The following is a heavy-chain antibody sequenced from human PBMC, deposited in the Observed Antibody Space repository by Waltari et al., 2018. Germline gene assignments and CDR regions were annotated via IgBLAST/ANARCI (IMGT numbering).Heavy chain of an antibody. Sequence: QVQLAQSGAEVKKPGASVKVSGKASGYTFTAYLIHWVRQAPGQGLEWMGRINPYSGDTDLAQKFQGRVTMTRDTSIDTVYMELSRLSFDDTAVYYCARALVQGVIVYLGDFWGQGTLVTVSS. V-gene: IGHV1-2*06. CDR1: GYTFTAYL. CDR3: ARALVQGVIVYLGDF. D-gene: IGHD3-10*01. CDR2: INPYSGDT. J-gene: IGHJ4*02.